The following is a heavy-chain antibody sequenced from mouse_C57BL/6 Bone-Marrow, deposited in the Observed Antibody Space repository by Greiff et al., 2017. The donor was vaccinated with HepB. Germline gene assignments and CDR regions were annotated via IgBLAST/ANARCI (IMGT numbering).Heavy chain of an antibody. CDR1: GFTFSDYG. V-gene: IGHV5-15*01. J-gene: IGHJ4*01. D-gene: IGHD1-1*01. CDR3: ARLPVLRWPYAMDY. CDR2: ISNLAYSI. Sequence: EVKLVESGGGLVQPGGSLKLSCAASGFTFSDYGMAWVRQAPRKGPEWVAFISNLAYSIYYADTVTGRFTISRENAKNTLYLEMSSLRSEDTAMYYCARLPVLRWPYAMDYWGQGTSVTVSS.